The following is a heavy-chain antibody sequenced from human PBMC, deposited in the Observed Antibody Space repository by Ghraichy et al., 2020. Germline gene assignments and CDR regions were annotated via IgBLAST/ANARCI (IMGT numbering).Heavy chain of an antibody. CDR2: INHSGST. D-gene: IGHD3-22*01. CDR1: GGSFSGYY. V-gene: IGHV4-34*01. Sequence: SLTCAVYGGSFSGYYWSWIRQPPGKGLEWIGEINHSGSTNYNPSLKSRVTISVDTSKNQFSLKLSSVTAADTAVYYCARGIPFTYYYDSSGYQPPLDYWGQGTLVTVSS. J-gene: IGHJ4*02. CDR3: ARGIPFTYYYDSSGYQPPLDY.